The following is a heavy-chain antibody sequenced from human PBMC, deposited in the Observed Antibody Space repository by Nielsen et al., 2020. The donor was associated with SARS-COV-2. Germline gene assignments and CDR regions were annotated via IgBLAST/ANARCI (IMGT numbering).Heavy chain of an antibody. CDR2: INPNSGGT. D-gene: IGHD5-18*01. CDR3: ARTHGVDTAMDSDFDY. V-gene: IGHV1-2*06. CDR1: GYTFTGYY. Sequence: ASVKVSCKASGYTFTGYYMHWVRQAPGQGLEWMGRINPNSGGTNYAQKFQGRVTMTRDTSISTAYMELSRLRSDDTAVYYCARTHGVDTAMDSDFDYWGQGTLVTVSS. J-gene: IGHJ4*02.